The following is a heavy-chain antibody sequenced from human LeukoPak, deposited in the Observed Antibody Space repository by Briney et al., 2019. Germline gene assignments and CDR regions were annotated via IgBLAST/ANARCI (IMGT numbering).Heavy chain of an antibody. D-gene: IGHD3-3*01. CDR1: GYTFTSYY. J-gene: IGHJ6*03. CDR2: INPSGGST. V-gene: IGHV1-46*01. CDR3: AGETPITIFGVLYYYYYMDV. Sequence: VASVKVSCKASGYTFTSYYMHWVRQAPGQGLEWMGIINPSGGSTSYAQKFQGRVTMTRDMSTSTVYMELSSLRSEDTAVYYCAGETPITIFGVLYYYYYMDVWGKGTTVTVSS.